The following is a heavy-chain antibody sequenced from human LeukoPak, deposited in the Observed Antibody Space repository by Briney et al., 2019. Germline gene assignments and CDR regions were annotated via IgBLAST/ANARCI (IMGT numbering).Heavy chain of an antibody. D-gene: IGHD3-16*01. CDR3: ARDWGWTTFDS. CDR2: LNQDGNVW. V-gene: IGHV3-7*01. Sequence: GGSLRLSCAASGFTFSSHWMTWVRQAPGKGLEFVANLNQDGNVWNYVDSVRGRFTISRGNAKNSVHLQLNSLRVEDTAVYYCARDWGWTTFDSWGQGTLVAVSS. CDR1: GFTFSSHW. J-gene: IGHJ4*02.